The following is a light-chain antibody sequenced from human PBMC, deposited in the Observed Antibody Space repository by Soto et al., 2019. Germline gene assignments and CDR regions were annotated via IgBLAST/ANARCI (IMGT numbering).Light chain of an antibody. J-gene: IGKJ1*01. V-gene: IGKV3-20*01. CDR2: AAS. Sequence: EIVLTQSPGTLSLSPGERATLSCRPSQSVSSTYLDWYQQKPGQAPRLLIYAASSRATGIPDRFSGGASATEFTLTISRLEPEDFALYYCRHYINSQWPFGQGTNVELK. CDR3: RHYINSQWP. CDR1: QSVSSTY.